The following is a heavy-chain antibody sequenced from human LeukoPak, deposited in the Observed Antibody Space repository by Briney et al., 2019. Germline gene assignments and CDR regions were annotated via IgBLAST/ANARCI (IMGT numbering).Heavy chain of an antibody. D-gene: IGHD5-24*01. CDR2: IYTSGST. J-gene: IGHJ4*02. Sequence: ETLSLTCTVSGGSFSSYYWSWIRQPAGKGLEWIGRIYTSGSTNYNSSLKSRVTMSVDTSKNQVSLKLSSVTAADTAVYYCATGDGYNSFDYWGQGTLVTVSS. CDR3: ATGDGYNSFDY. V-gene: IGHV4-4*07. CDR1: GGSFSSYY.